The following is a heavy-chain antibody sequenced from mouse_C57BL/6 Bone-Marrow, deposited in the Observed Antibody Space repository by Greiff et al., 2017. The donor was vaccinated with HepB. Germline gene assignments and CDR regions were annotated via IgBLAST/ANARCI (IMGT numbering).Heavy chain of an antibody. CDR1: GFTFSSYG. CDR3: ARHKPSYYYGSLWFAY. CDR2: ISSGGSYT. V-gene: IGHV5-6*02. D-gene: IGHD1-1*01. J-gene: IGHJ3*01. Sequence: DVMLVESGGDLVKPGGSLKLSCAASGFTFSSYGMSWVRQTPDKRLEWVATISSGGSYTYYPDSVKGRFTISRDNAKNTLYLQMSSLKSEDTAMYYCARHKPSYYYGSLWFAYWGQGTLVTVSA.